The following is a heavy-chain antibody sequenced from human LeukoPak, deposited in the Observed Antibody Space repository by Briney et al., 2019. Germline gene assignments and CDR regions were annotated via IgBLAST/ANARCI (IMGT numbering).Heavy chain of an antibody. CDR2: ISEDGSRK. CDR3: AREGLLLGAFDI. V-gene: IGHV3-7*01. D-gene: IGHD2-15*01. J-gene: IGHJ3*02. CDR1: GFTLSAHR. Sequence: GGSLRLSCAASGFTLSAHRMNWVRQAPGEGLEWVADISEDGSRKSYVDSVKGRFTISRDNAKNSLYLQINGLRAEDTAVYFCAREGLLLGAFDIWGQGTTVTVSS.